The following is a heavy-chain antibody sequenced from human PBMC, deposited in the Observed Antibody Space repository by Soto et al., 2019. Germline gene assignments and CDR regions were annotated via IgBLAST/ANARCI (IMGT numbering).Heavy chain of an antibody. CDR2: INHSGST. CDR3: ARGPYDFWSGYYKGYYYGMDV. D-gene: IGHD3-3*01. Sequence: PSETLSLTCAVYGGSFSGYYWSWIRQPPGKGLEWIGEINHSGSTNYNPSLKSRVTISVDTSKNQFSLKLSSVTAADTAVYYCARGPYDFWSGYYKGYYYGMDVWGQGTTVTVSS. CDR1: GGSFSGYY. J-gene: IGHJ6*02. V-gene: IGHV4-34*01.